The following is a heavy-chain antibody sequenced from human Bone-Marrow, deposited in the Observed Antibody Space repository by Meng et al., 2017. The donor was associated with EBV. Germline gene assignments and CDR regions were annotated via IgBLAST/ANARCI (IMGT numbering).Heavy chain of an antibody. V-gene: IGHV1-69*01. CDR2: IIPIFGTA. CDR1: GGTCSTYA. Sequence: QVQRVQAGTEAKKPGPSVKVSCKALGGTCSTYAISWVRQAPGQGLEWMGGIIPIFGTANYAQKFQGRVTITADESTSTAYMELSSLRSEDTAVYYCAREQLEGTVATNRPFDYWGQGTLVTVSS. CDR3: AREQLEGTVATNRPFDY. J-gene: IGHJ4*02. D-gene: IGHD4-23*01.